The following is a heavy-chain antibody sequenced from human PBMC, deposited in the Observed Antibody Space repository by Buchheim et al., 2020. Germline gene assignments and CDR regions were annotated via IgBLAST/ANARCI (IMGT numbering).Heavy chain of an antibody. J-gene: IGHJ4*02. CDR2: ISHSGSTT. D-gene: IGHD2-2*01. Sequence: EVQLVESGGGLVQPGGSLRLSCAASGFSFSSYEMNWVRQAPGKGLEWVSYISHSGSTTYYADSVKGRFTISRDNAKNSLYLQMNSLGVEDTGVYYCARDPPFHCTSTSCYAPWFDFWGQGTL. CDR3: ARDPPFHCTSTSCYAPWFDF. V-gene: IGHV3-48*03. CDR1: GFSFSSYE.